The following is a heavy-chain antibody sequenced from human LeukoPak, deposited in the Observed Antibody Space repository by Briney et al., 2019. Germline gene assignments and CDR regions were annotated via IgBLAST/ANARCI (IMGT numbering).Heavy chain of an antibody. D-gene: IGHD6-19*01. CDR2: INHSGST. V-gene: IGHV4-34*01. J-gene: IGHJ4*02. CDR1: GGSFSGYY. CDR3: ARSHLGSGFDY. Sequence: SETLSLTCAVYGGSFSGYYWSWIRQPPGKGLEWIGEINHSGSTNYNPSLKSRVTISVDTSKNQFSLKLSSVTAADTAVYYCARSHLGSGFDYWGQGTLVTVSS.